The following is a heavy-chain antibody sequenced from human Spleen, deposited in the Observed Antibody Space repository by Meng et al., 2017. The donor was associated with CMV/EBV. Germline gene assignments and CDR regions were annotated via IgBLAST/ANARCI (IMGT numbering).Heavy chain of an antibody. CDR1: GYTFTNYY. Sequence: KASGYTFTNYYITWVRQAHGQGLEWMGWISGYDGDTNLAQKFQGRVTLTTDISMTTAYMELRSLRSDDTAVYYCAKVASLTTSAFDPWGQGTLVTVSS. J-gene: IGHJ5*02. D-gene: IGHD4-11*01. CDR3: AKVASLTTSAFDP. V-gene: IGHV1-18*01. CDR2: ISGYDGDT.